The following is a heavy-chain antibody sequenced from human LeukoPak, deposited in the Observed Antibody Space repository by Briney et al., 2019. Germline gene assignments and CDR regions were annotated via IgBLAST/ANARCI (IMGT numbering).Heavy chain of an antibody. D-gene: IGHD2-2*03. CDR3: AKDGSRDYYYYGMDV. V-gene: IGHV3-23*01. CDR1: GFTFSSYA. CDR2: ISGSGGST. J-gene: IGHJ6*02. Sequence: GGSLRLSCAASGFTFSSYAMSWVRQAPGKGLEWVSAISGSGGSTYYADSVKGRFTISRDNSKNTLYQQMNSLRAEDTAVYYCAKDGSRDYYYYGMDVWGQGTTVTVSS.